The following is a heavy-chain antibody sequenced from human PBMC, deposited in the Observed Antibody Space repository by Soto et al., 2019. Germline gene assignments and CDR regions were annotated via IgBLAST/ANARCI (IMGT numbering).Heavy chain of an antibody. Sequence: ASVKVSWKASGYTFTSYSRHWVRQAPGQRLEWMGWINAGNGNTKYSQKFQGRVTITRDTSASTAYMELSSLRSEDTAVYYCARDDVVVVPAATFDYWGQGTLVTVSS. CDR3: ARDDVVVVPAATFDY. J-gene: IGHJ4*02. CDR2: INAGNGNT. D-gene: IGHD2-2*01. CDR1: GYTFTSYS. V-gene: IGHV1-3*01.